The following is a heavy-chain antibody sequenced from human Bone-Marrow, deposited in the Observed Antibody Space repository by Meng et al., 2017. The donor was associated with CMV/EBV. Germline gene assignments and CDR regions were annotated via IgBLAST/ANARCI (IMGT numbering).Heavy chain of an antibody. Sequence: SETLSLTCTVSGGSISSYYWSWIRQPPGKGLEWIGYIYYSGSTNYNPSPKSRVTISVDTSKNQFSLKLSSVTAADTAVYYCARCGVVPAAIHGWYYYYGMDVWGQGTTVTVSS. CDR1: GGSISSYY. CDR2: IYYSGST. J-gene: IGHJ6*02. V-gene: IGHV4-59*01. D-gene: IGHD2-2*02. CDR3: ARCGVVPAAIHGWYYYYGMDV.